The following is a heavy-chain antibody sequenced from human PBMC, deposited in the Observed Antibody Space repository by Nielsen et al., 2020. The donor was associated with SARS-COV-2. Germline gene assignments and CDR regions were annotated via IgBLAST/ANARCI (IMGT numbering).Heavy chain of an antibody. D-gene: IGHD6-19*01. CDR2: IKQDGSEK. J-gene: IGHJ3*02. CDR1: GFPFRNYW. V-gene: IGHV3-7*01. CDR3: ARESVTGTDAFDI. Sequence: ESLKIPCAAPGFPFRNYWMSWVRQAPGKGLEWVANIKQDGSEKYYVDSVKGRFTISRDNAENSLSLQMNSLRAEDTAVYYCARESVTGTDAFDIWDPSTVVTVSS.